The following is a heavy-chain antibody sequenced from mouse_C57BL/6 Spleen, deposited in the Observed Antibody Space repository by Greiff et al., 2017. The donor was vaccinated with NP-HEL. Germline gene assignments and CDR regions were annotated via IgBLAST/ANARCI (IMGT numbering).Heavy chain of an antibody. CDR1: GYTFTSYW. J-gene: IGHJ1*03. D-gene: IGHD1-1*01. Sequence: QVQLKQPGAELVRPGTSVKLSCKASGYTFTSYWMHWVKQRPGQGLEWIGVIDPSDSYTNYNQKFKGKATLTVDTSSSTAYMQLSSLTSEDSAVYYCASEYYGSKNVRYFDVWGTGTTVTVSS. V-gene: IGHV1-59*01. CDR2: IDPSDSYT. CDR3: ASEYYGSKNVRYFDV.